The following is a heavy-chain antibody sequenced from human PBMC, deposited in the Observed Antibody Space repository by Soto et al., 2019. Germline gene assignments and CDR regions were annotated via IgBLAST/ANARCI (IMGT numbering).Heavy chain of an antibody. Sequence: GGSLRLSYAASGFTFSSCSMSWVPQAPGREPQWVSALSGRGGSTYYADSVKSRLTISKDNSKNPLYLQMNSLRAEDTAVYYCAKAPRGYSYGYADDWGQGTLVTVSS. J-gene: IGHJ4*02. CDR1: GFTFSSCS. V-gene: IGHV3-23*01. CDR3: AKAPRGYSYGYADD. CDR2: LSGRGGST. D-gene: IGHD5-18*01.